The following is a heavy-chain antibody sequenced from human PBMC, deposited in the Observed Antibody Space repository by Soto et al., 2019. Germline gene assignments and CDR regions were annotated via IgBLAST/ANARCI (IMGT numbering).Heavy chain of an antibody. CDR2: ISGFNGKT. Sequence: QVQLVQSGAEVRKPGASVKVSCKASGYIFTSHGISWVRQVPGQGLEGMGWISGFNGKTNYAQKFQDRIIMTTDTXTXXCYMQLRRLRSDETAVYYCGREHMVTMVRGVKDDYWGQGTLVTVSS. V-gene: IGHV1-18*01. D-gene: IGHD3-10*01. CDR3: GREHMVTMVRGVKDDY. CDR1: GYIFTSHG. J-gene: IGHJ4*02.